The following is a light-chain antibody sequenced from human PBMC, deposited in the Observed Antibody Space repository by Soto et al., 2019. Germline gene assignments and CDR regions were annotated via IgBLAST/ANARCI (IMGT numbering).Light chain of an antibody. CDR3: QQYQNLWT. CDR1: QTSYSN. CDR2: RAS. Sequence: IGMTQSPATLSVSPGERCTLSVRASQTSYSNVAWYQQRPGQPPRLLIYRASSRATGIPARFSGSGSGTEFTLTINSLQSEDFAVYYCQQYQNLWTFGQGTKVDIK. J-gene: IGKJ1*01. V-gene: IGKV3-15*01.